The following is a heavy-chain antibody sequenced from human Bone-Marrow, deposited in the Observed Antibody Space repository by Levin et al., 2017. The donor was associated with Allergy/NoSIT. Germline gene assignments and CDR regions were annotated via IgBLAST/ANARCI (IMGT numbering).Heavy chain of an antibody. CDR3: VKGAGFDFWSGYYRD. V-gene: IGHV3-64D*06. CDR1: GFTFSSFP. D-gene: IGHD3-3*01. J-gene: IGHJ4*02. CDR2: IGSINGGTT. Sequence: PGGSLRLSCSASGFTFSSFPMHWVRQAPGKGLECVSGIGSINGGTTYYAASVRGRFTISRDDSQNTVYLQMGSLRPEDTAMYYCVKGAGFDFWSGYYRDWGQGTLVTVSS.